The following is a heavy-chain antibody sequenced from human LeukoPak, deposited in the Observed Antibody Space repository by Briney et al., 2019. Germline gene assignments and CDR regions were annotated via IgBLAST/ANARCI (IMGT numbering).Heavy chain of an antibody. J-gene: IGHJ4*02. Sequence: PSETLSLTCTVSGGSISSYYWSWIRQPPGKGLEWIGYTYYSGSTNYNPSLKSRGTISVDTSKNQFSLKLSSVTAADTAVYYCARGRYNWNQKPPTYDYWGQGTLVSVSS. CDR2: TYYSGST. D-gene: IGHD1-20*01. V-gene: IGHV4-59*01. CDR3: ARGRYNWNQKPPTYDY. CDR1: GGSISSYY.